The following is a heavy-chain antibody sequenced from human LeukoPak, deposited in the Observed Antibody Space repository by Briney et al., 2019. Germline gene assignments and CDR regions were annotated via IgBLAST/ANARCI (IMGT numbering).Heavy chain of an antibody. Sequence: SQTLSLTCTVSGGSISSGGYYWSWIRQHPGKGLEWIGYIYYSGSTYYNPSLKSRVTISVDTSKNQFSLKLSSVTAADTAVYYCARAVVNSGYDSLYFDYWGQGTLVTVSS. V-gene: IGHV4-31*03. D-gene: IGHD5-12*01. CDR2: IYYSGST. CDR1: GGSISSGGYY. J-gene: IGHJ4*02. CDR3: ARAVVNSGYDSLYFDY.